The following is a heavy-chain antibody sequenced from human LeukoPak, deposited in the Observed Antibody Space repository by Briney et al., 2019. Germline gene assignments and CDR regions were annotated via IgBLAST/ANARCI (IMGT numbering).Heavy chain of an antibody. V-gene: IGHV1-18*01. Sequence: ASVKVSCKASGYTFSNYGFSWVRQAPGQGLEWVGWISAYSGNTKYAQKFQGRVTMTSDTSTSTVYMELNSLRSDDTAVYFCARVGITAATADYWGQGTLVTVSS. D-gene: IGHD6-25*01. CDR1: GYTFSNYG. CDR3: ARVGITAATADY. J-gene: IGHJ4*02. CDR2: ISAYSGNT.